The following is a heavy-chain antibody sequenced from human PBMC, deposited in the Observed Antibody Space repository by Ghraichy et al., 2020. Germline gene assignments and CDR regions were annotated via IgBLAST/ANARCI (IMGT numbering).Heavy chain of an antibody. Sequence: LSLTCAASGFTFSSYAMHWVRQAPGKGLEWVAVISYDGSNKYYADSVKGRFTISRDNSKNTLYLQMNSLRAEDTAVYYCARDGRGWLQLPTNFDYWGQGTLVTVSS. D-gene: IGHD5-24*01. V-gene: IGHV3-30-3*01. J-gene: IGHJ4*02. CDR3: ARDGRGWLQLPTNFDY. CDR2: ISYDGSNK. CDR1: GFTFSSYA.